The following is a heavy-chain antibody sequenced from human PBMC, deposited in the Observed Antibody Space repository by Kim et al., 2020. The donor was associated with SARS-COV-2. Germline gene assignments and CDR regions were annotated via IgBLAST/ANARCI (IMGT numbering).Heavy chain of an antibody. V-gene: IGHV3-21*01. Sequence: GGSLRLSCAASGFTFSSYSRNWVRQAPGKGLEWVSSISSSSSYIYYADSVKGRFTISRDNAKNSLYLQMNSLRAEDTAVYYCARDHRECSGGSCYHYYYYGMDVWGQGTTVTVSS. J-gene: IGHJ6*02. CDR3: ARDHRECSGGSCYHYYYYGMDV. CDR1: GFTFSSYS. D-gene: IGHD2-15*01. CDR2: ISSSSSYI.